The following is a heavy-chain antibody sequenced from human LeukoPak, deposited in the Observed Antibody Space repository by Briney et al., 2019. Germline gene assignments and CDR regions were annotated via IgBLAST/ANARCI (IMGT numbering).Heavy chain of an antibody. CDR3: ARGQWELLQGYFDY. CDR2: IYYSGST. Sequence: GSLRLSCAASGFTFSSYAMHWIRQPPGKGLEWIGYIYYSGSTNYNPSLKSRVTISVDTSKNQFSLKLSSVTAADTAVYYCARGQWELLQGYFDYWGQGTLVTVSS. CDR1: GFTFSSYA. J-gene: IGHJ4*02. V-gene: IGHV4-59*08. D-gene: IGHD1-26*01.